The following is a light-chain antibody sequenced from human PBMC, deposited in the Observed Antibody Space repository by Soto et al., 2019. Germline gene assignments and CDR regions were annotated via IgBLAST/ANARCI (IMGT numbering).Light chain of an antibody. CDR1: QGISND. Sequence: DIQMTQSPSSLSASVGDRVTITCLASQGISNDLAWYQQKPGKVPKLLIYAASTFQSGVPSRFSGSGSGTDFTLTISSLQPEDVATYYCQKYNSAPLTFGGGTKVEIK. V-gene: IGKV1-27*01. CDR3: QKYNSAPLT. J-gene: IGKJ4*01. CDR2: AAS.